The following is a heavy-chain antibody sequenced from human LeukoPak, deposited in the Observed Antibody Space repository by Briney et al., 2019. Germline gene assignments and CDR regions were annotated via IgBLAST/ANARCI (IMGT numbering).Heavy chain of an antibody. CDR1: GFTLSRYA. CDR3: ARPYYCSTTSCSYGLAY. CDR2: ISSDGTNQ. Sequence: GGSLRLSCVVSGFTLSRYAMHWVRQAPGKGLEWVTVISSDGTNQHYADSVKGRFTISRDNSKNTLYLQMNSLRVDDTAVYYCARPYYCSTTSCSYGLAYWGQGTLVTVSS. J-gene: IGHJ4*02. V-gene: IGHV3-30*04. D-gene: IGHD2-2*01.